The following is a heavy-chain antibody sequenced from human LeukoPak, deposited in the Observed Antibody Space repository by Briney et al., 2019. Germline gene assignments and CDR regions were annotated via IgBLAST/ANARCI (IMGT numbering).Heavy chain of an antibody. CDR3: AKDKGSSWYGGPDY. D-gene: IGHD6-13*01. CDR2: IRYDGSNK. J-gene: IGHJ4*02. CDR1: GFTFSSYG. V-gene: IGHV3-30*02. Sequence: GGSLRLSCAASGFTFSSYGMHWVRQAPGKWLEWVAFIRYDGSNKYYADSVKGRFTISRDNSKNTLYLQMNSLRAEDTAVYYCAKDKGSSWYGGPDYWGQGTLVTVSS.